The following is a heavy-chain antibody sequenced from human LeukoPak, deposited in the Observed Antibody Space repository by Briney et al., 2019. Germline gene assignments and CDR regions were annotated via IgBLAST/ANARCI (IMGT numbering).Heavy chain of an antibody. CDR2: INPSGGST. CDR1: GYTFTGYY. D-gene: IGHD5-18*01. CDR3: AREDTAMVNVDY. V-gene: IGHV1-46*01. Sequence: VASVKVFCKASGYTFTGYYMHWVRQAPGQGLEWMGIINPSGGSTSYAQKFQGRVTMTRDTSTSTVYMELSSLRSEDTAVYYCAREDTAMVNVDYWGQGTLVTVSS. J-gene: IGHJ4*02.